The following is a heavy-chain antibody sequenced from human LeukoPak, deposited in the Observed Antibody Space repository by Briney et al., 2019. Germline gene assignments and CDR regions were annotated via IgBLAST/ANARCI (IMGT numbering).Heavy chain of an antibody. J-gene: IGHJ6*03. D-gene: IGHD3-22*01. CDR1: GFTFSSYE. Sequence: GGSLRLSCAASGFTFSSYEMNWVRQAPGKGLEWVSAISGSGGSTYYADSVKGRFTISRDNSKNTLYLQMNSLRAEDTAVYYCAKGSVTMIVEVYYYYMDVWGKGTTVTVSS. CDR2: ISGSGGST. V-gene: IGHV3-23*01. CDR3: AKGSVTMIVEVYYYYMDV.